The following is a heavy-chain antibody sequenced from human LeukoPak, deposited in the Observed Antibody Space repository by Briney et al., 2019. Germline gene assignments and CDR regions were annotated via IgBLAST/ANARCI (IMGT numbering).Heavy chain of an antibody. J-gene: IGHJ6*03. CDR2: IIPIFGTA. D-gene: IGHD1-26*01. CDR1: GGTFSSYA. CDR3: ASKNSGLLYYYYYYMDV. Sequence: ASVKVSCKASGGTFSSYAISWVRQAPGQGLEWMGGIIPIFGTANYAQKFQGRVTITTDESTSTAYMELSSLRSEDTAVYYCASKNSGLLYYYYYYMDVWGKGTTVTVSS. V-gene: IGHV1-69*05.